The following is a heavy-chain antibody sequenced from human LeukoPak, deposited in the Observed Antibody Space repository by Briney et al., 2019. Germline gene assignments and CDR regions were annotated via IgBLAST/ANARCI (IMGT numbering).Heavy chain of an antibody. D-gene: IGHD3-10*01. CDR3: ARAKEAVVRGLRYYYYMDV. V-gene: IGHV3-20*01. CDR2: INWNGGST. Sequence: GGSLRLSCAASEFSVGSNYMTWVRQAPGKGLEWVSGINWNGGSTGYADSVKGRFTISRDNAKNSLYLQMNSLRAEDTALYHCARAKEAVVRGLRYYYYMDVWGKGTTVTISS. CDR1: EFSVGSNY. J-gene: IGHJ6*03.